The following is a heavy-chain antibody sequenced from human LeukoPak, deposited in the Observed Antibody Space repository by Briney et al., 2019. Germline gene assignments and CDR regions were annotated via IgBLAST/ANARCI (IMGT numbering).Heavy chain of an antibody. CDR1: GYTFTGYY. V-gene: IGHV1-2*02. CDR3: ARVPVGSSWYHFDY. CDR2: INPNSGGT. Sequence: GASVKVSCKASGYTFTGYYMHWVRQAPGQGLEWMGWINPNSGGTNYAQKFQGRVTMTRDTSISTAYMELSRLRSDDTAVYYCARVPVGSSWYHFDYWGQGTLVTVSS. D-gene: IGHD6-13*01. J-gene: IGHJ4*02.